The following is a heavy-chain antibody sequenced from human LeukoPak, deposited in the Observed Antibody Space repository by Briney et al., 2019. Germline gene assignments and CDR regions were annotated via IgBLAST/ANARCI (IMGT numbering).Heavy chain of an antibody. J-gene: IGHJ4*02. D-gene: IGHD3-10*01. V-gene: IGHV4-34*01. Sequence: SETLSLTCAVYGVSFSGYYWSWIRQPPGKGLEWIGEINHSGSTNYSPSLKSRVTISVDTSKNQFSLKLSSVTAADTAVYYCARNGRWGENYDYWGQGTLVTVSS. CDR3: ARNGRWGENYDY. CDR1: GVSFSGYY. CDR2: INHSGST.